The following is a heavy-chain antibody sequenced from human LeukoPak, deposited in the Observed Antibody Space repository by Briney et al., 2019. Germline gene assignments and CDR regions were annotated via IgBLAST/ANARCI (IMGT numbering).Heavy chain of an antibody. CDR1: GFTFDDYA. Sequence: PGGSLRLSCAASGFTFDDYAVHWVRQAPGKGLEWVSGISWNSGSIGYADSVKGRFTISRDNAKNSLYLQMNSLRAEDTALYYCAKDVGSGYYSYFDYWGQGTLVTVSS. CDR3: AKDVGSGYYSYFDY. J-gene: IGHJ4*02. V-gene: IGHV3-9*01. CDR2: ISWNSGSI. D-gene: IGHD3-22*01.